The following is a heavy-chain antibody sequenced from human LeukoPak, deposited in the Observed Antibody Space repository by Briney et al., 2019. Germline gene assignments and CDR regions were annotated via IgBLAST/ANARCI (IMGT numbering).Heavy chain of an antibody. Sequence: SETLSLTCAVYGGSFSGYYWSWIRQPPGKGLEWIGEINHSGSTNYNPSLKSRVTISVDTSKNQFSLKLSSVTAADTAVYYCARARGPSQGYCDYWGQGTLVTVSS. CDR3: ARARGPSQGYCDY. V-gene: IGHV4-34*01. CDR1: GGSFSGYY. J-gene: IGHJ4*02. CDR2: INHSGST.